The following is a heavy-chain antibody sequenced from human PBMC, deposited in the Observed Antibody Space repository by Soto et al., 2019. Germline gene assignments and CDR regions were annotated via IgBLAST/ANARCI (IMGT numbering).Heavy chain of an antibody. CDR1: GYTFIRYA. Sequence: ASVKVSCKASGYTFIRYAIHWVRQAPGQRLEWMGWINAGQGNTKYSQKFQGRVTITRDTSASTAYMELSSLRSEDTAVYYCARDRDYYDSSGPPLGYWGQGTLVTVSS. CDR3: ARDRDYYDSSGPPLGY. J-gene: IGHJ4*02. V-gene: IGHV1-3*01. CDR2: INAGQGNT. D-gene: IGHD3-22*01.